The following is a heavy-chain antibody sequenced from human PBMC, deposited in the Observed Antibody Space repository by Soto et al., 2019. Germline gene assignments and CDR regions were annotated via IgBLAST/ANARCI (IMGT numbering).Heavy chain of an antibody. V-gene: IGHV5-51*01. J-gene: IGHJ4*02. CDR2: IYVGDSDT. CDR3: ARSGDNRFPPSFDN. CDR1: GDSFLDYC. D-gene: IGHD3-10*01. Sequence: VQPLKISCEAAGDSFLDYCIAWVRQMPGKGLEWMGIIYVGDSDTRYSPSFQGQVTISADKSISTAYLQWSSLKASDTAIYYCARSGDNRFPPSFDNWGQGTLVTVSS.